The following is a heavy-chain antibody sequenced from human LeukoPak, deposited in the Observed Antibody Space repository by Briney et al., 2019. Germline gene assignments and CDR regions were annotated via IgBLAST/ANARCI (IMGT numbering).Heavy chain of an antibody. Sequence: PGGXXXXXXAASGFTFSGSAMXWVRQASGKGVEWVGRIRSKANSYATSYAASVKGTFTISRDDSKNTAYLQMNSLKTEDTAVYYCTRLRWELLGGHDYWGQGTLVTVSS. CDR3: TRLRWELLGGHDY. J-gene: IGHJ4*02. CDR2: IRSKANSYAT. CDR1: GFTFSGSA. D-gene: IGHD1-26*01. V-gene: IGHV3-73*01.